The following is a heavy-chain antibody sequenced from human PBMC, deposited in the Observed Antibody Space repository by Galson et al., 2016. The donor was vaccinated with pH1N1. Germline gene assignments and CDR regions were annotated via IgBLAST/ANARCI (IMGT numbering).Heavy chain of an antibody. CDR1: GFTLSCCA. CDR3: ARSRDFSFDY. D-gene: IGHD4-11*01. CDR2: ISKDGNNV. J-gene: IGHJ4*02. Sequence: SLRLSCAASGFTLSCCAMHWVRQAPGKGLECVALISKDGNNVYYADSVKGRFTISRDSSNNTLSRQMNSLRTEDTAIYYCARSRDFSFDYWGQGALVTVAS. V-gene: IGHV3-30*04.